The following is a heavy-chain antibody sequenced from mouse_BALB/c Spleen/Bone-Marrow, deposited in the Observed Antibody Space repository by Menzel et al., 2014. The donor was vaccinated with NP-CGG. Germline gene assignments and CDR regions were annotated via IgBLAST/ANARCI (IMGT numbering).Heavy chain of an antibody. Sequence: EVKLQESGGGLVQPGGSLILSCATSGFTFTDYYMSWVRQPPGRALEWLGFIRDKANGYTTEYSASVKGRFTISRDNSQSIVYLQMNTLRTEDSATYYCARDVGNYHCFDYWGQGTTLTVSS. CDR3: ARDVGNYHCFDY. J-gene: IGHJ2*01. CDR2: IRDKANGYTT. CDR1: GFTFTDYY. D-gene: IGHD2-1*01. V-gene: IGHV7-3*02.